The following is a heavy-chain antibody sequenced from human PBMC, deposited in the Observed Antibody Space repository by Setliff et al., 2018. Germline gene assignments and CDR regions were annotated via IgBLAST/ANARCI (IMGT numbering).Heavy chain of an antibody. CDR3: ARRNGEKLDP. J-gene: IGHJ5*02. Sequence: SETLSLTCTVSGGSISSYYWSWIRQPPGKGLEWIGYIYYSGSTNYNPSLKSRVTISVDTSKNQFSLKLSSVTAADTAVYYCARRNGEKLDPWGQGTLVTVSS. CDR1: GGSISSYY. CDR2: IYYSGST. V-gene: IGHV4-59*01.